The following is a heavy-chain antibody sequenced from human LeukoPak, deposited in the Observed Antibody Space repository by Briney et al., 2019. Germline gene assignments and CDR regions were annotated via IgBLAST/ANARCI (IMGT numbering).Heavy chain of an antibody. D-gene: IGHD3-3*01. V-gene: IGHV3-30*02. J-gene: IGHJ3*02. CDR3: AKDSGDFWSGYYTGIDAFDI. Sequence: PGGSLSLSCAASGFTFSSYGMHWVRQAPGKGLEWVAFIRYDGSNKYCADSVKGRFTISRDNSKNTLYLQMNSLRAEDTAVYYCAKDSGDFWSGYYTGIDAFDIWGQGTMVTVSS. CDR2: IRYDGSNK. CDR1: GFTFSSYG.